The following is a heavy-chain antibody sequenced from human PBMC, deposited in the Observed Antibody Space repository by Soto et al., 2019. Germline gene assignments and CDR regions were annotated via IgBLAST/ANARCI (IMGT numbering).Heavy chain of an antibody. CDR1: GFTFSSYW. J-gene: IGHJ6*03. CDR2: INSDGSST. CDR3: ARVDAWYYYMDV. V-gene: IGHV3-74*01. Sequence: GGSLRLSCAASGFTFSSYWMHWVRQAPGKGLVWVSRINSDGSSTSYADSVKGRFTISRDNAKNTLYLQMNSLRAEDTAVHYCARVDAWYYYMDVWGKGTTVTVSS.